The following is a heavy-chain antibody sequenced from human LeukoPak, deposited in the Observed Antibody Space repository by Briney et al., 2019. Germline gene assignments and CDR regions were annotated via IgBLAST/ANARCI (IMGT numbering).Heavy chain of an antibody. CDR1: GYTFTDYY. Sequence: ASVKVSCKAAGYTFTDYYMHWVRRAPGQGLEWMGWINPNSGGTDYAQKFQGRVTMTRDTSISTAFMELSRLRSDDTAVYYCASVRDGYNYFSNYWGQGSLVTVSS. D-gene: IGHD5-24*01. CDR3: ASVRDGYNYFSNY. CDR2: INPNSGGT. V-gene: IGHV1-2*02. J-gene: IGHJ4*02.